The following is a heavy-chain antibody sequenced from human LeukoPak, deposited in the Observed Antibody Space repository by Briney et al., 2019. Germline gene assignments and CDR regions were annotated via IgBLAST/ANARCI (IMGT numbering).Heavy chain of an antibody. V-gene: IGHV3-48*03. CDR2: ISPDGSTI. CDR1: GXTFSSYE. CDR3: ARDRYALQY. Sequence: AGGSLRLSCAASGXTFSSYEMKWVRQAPGKGLEWISYISPDGSTIDYADSVKGRFTISRDNAENSLYLQMNSLRDEDTAVYYCARDRYALQYWGQGTLVTVSS. J-gene: IGHJ1*01. D-gene: IGHD5-12*01.